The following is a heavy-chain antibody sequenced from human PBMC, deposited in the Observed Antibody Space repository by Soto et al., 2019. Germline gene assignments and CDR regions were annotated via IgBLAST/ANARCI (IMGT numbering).Heavy chain of an antibody. CDR2: ISYDGSNK. V-gene: IGHV3-30-3*01. CDR3: ARQYGDWPGAFDY. CDR1: GFTFSSYA. J-gene: IGHJ4*02. Sequence: QVQLVESGGGVVQPGRSLRLSCAASGFTFSSYAMHWVRQAPGKGLEWVAVISYDGSNKYYADSVKGRFTISRDNFKNTLYLQMNSLRAEDTAVYYCARQYGDWPGAFDYWGQGTLVTVSS. D-gene: IGHD4-17*01.